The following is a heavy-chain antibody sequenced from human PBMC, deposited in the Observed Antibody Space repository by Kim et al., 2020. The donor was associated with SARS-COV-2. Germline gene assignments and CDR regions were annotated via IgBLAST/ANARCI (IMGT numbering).Heavy chain of an antibody. J-gene: IGHJ3*02. CDR2: ISGDGGST. Sequence: GGSLRLSCAASGFTFDDYAMHWVRQAPGKGLEWVSLISGDGGSTYYADSVKGRFTISRDNSKNSLYLQMNSLRTEDTALYYCAKDILLLNPEHGAFDIWGQGTMVTVSS. CDR1: GFTFDDYA. CDR3: AKDILLLNPEHGAFDI. V-gene: IGHV3-43*02. D-gene: IGHD3-10*01.